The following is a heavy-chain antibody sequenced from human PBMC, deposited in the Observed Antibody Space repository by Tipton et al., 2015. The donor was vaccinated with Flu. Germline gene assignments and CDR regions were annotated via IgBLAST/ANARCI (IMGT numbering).Heavy chain of an antibody. Sequence: LRLSFTVSGGSISSYYWSWIRQSPGKGLEWIGYIYYSGSTKYNPSLKSRVTISVDTSNNQFSLKLSSVTAADTAVYYCARDYYGSGSYPYYFDYWGQGTLVTVSS. CDR3: ARDYYGSGSYPYYFDY. CDR1: GGSISSYY. V-gene: IGHV4-59*01. CDR2: IYYSGST. D-gene: IGHD3-10*01. J-gene: IGHJ4*02.